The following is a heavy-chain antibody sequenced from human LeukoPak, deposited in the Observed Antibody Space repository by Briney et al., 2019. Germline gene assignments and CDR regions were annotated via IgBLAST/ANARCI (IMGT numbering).Heavy chain of an antibody. J-gene: IGHJ4*02. CDR2: IKQDGSEK. D-gene: IGHD3-22*01. CDR1: GFTFSSYW. Sequence: GGSLRLSCAASGFTFSSYWMSWVRQAPGKGLEWVANIKQDGSEKYYVDSVKGRFTISRDNAKNSLYLQMNSLRAEDTAVYYCARDYYDSSGYFFFDYWGQGTLVTVSS. CDR3: ARDYYDSSGYFFFDY. V-gene: IGHV3-7*01.